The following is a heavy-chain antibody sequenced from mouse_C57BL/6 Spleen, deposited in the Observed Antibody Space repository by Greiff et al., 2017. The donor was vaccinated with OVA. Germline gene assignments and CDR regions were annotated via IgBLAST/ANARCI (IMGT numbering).Heavy chain of an antibody. J-gene: IGHJ2*01. V-gene: IGHV5-12*01. D-gene: IGHD1-1*01. Sequence: EVNVVESGGGLVQPGGSLKLSCAASGFTFSDYYMYWVRQTPEQRLEWVAYISNGGGSTYYPDTVKGRFTISRDNSKNTLYLQLSRLKSEDTAMYYCARQRDYGSFFDYWGQGTTLTVSS. CDR1: GFTFSDYY. CDR2: ISNGGGST. CDR3: ARQRDYGSFFDY.